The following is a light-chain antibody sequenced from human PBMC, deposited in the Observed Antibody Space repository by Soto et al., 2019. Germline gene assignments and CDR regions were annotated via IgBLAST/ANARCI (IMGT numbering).Light chain of an antibody. Sequence: QSVLTQPPSVSAAPGEKVSISCSGGSPNIGSNYVSWYQQLPGAAPKLLIYDNNKRPSGIPDRFSGSTSGTSATLGITGLQTGDEADYYCGTWDSSLPVSVVFGGGTKLTVL. V-gene: IGLV1-51*01. CDR2: DNN. J-gene: IGLJ2*01. CDR1: SPNIGSNY. CDR3: GTWDSSLPVSVV.